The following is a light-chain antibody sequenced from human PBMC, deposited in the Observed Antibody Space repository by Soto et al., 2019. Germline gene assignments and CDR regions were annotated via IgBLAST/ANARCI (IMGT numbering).Light chain of an antibody. CDR3: FSYTSSTAYV. CDR1: SSDVGGYNY. CDR2: EVS. V-gene: IGLV2-14*01. Sequence: QSVLTQPASVSGSPGQSITISCTGTSSDVGGYNYVSWYQLHPGKAPKLMIYEVSNRPSGISNRFSASKSGTTASLTISGLQPEDEADYYCFSYTSSTAYVFGTGTKFTVL. J-gene: IGLJ1*01.